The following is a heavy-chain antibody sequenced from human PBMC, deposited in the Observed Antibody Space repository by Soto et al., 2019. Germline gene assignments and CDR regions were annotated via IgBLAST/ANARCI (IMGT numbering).Heavy chain of an antibody. Sequence: PGGSLRLSCVASGFNFGNFGMHWVRQAPDKGLEWLTVISNDENIKQDSVRGRFAIARDNSKNTLYLHLTSLRAEDTAIYYCARGLRGVLDYWGQGTLVTVSS. V-gene: IGHV3-33*01. J-gene: IGHJ4*02. D-gene: IGHD5-12*01. CDR1: GFNFGNFG. CDR2: ISNDENIK. CDR3: ARGLRGVLDY.